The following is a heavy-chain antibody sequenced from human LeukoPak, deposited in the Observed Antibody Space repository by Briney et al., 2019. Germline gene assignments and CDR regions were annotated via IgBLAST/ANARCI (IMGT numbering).Heavy chain of an antibody. D-gene: IGHD6-13*01. CDR2: INHSGST. CDR3: ARAIKAAASRGGDFDY. Sequence: SETLSLTCAVYGGSFSGYYWSWIPHPPGKGLEWIGEINHSGSTNYNPSLKSRVTISVDTSKNQFSLKLSSVTAADTAVYYCARAIKAAASRGGDFDYWGQGTLVTVSS. J-gene: IGHJ4*02. V-gene: IGHV4-34*01. CDR1: GGSFSGYY.